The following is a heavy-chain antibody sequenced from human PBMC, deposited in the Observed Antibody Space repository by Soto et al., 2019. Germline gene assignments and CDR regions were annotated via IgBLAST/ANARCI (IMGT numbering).Heavy chain of an antibody. CDR2: ISAYNGNT. V-gene: IGHV1-18*01. J-gene: IGHJ5*02. CDR1: GYTFTSYG. D-gene: IGHD2-2*01. CDR3: ARDLGTAIVVVPAATNWFDP. Sequence: QVQLVQSGAEVKKPGASVKVSCKASGYTFTSYGISWVRQAPGQGLEWMGWISAYNGNTNYAQKLQGRVTMTPDTSTSTAYMELRSLRSDDTAVYYCARDLGTAIVVVPAATNWFDPWGQGTLVTVSS.